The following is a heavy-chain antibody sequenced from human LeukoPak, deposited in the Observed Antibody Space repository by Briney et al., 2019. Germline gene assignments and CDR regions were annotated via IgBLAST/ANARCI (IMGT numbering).Heavy chain of an antibody. V-gene: IGHV3-53*01. D-gene: IGHD5-12*01. CDR1: GFTVSSNY. Sequence: GGSLRLSCAASGFTVSSNYMSWVRQAPGKGLEWVSIIYSDGSGGNTYYADSVKGRFTISRDNSKNTLYLQMNSLRAEDTAVYYCARVIVATNTFDAFDIWGQGTLVTVSS. CDR3: ARVIVATNTFDAFDI. CDR2: IYSDGSGGNT. J-gene: IGHJ3*02.